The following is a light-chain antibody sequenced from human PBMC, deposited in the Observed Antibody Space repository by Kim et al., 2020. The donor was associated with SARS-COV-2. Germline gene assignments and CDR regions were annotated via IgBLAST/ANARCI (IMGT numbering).Light chain of an antibody. CDR1: KLMRFN. V-gene: IGLV3-19*01. Sequence: LGKENMITCKGVKLMRFNAGRYKQKPGRATVLVIYGKNIRPSVSPDRFSGSNSGNTASLTNTGAQAEDEADYYCNSRDSSGNLLVVFGGGTQLTVL. CDR3: NSRDSSGNLLVV. J-gene: IGLJ2*01. CDR2: GKN.